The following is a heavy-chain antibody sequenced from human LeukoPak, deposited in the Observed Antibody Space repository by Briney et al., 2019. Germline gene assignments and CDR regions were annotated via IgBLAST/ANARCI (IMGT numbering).Heavy chain of an antibody. D-gene: IGHD4/OR15-4a*01. Sequence: PGGSLRLSCVVSGFTFNSHAMCWVRQAPGKGLEWVSSIDISGGSTYYADSVKGRFTISRDNSKNTLYLQMNSLRGEDTALYFCANEVRPNDYWGQGTLVTVSS. V-gene: IGHV3-23*01. CDR2: IDISGGST. CDR1: GFTFNSHA. J-gene: IGHJ4*02. CDR3: ANEVRPNDY.